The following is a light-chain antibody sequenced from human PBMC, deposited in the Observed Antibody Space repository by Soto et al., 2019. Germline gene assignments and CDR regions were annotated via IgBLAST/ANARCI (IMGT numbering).Light chain of an antibody. CDR1: QSISSN. V-gene: IGKV3-15*01. Sequence: EIVMTQSPATLSVSPGDTATLSCRASQSISSNLAWYQQKPGQAPRLLIFGASTRATDIPAKFSGSGSGTEFTLTISNLQSEDFAVYYCQQYNNWPPLTFGGGTKVEI. CDR2: GAS. CDR3: QQYNNWPPLT. J-gene: IGKJ4*01.